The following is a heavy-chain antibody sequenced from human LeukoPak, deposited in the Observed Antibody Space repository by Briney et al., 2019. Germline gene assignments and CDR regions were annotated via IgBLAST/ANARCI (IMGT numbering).Heavy chain of an antibody. Sequence: GRSLRLSCAASGFTFSSYAMHWVRQAPGKGLEWVAVISYDGSNKYYADSVKGRFPISRDNSKNTLYLQMNSLRPEDTAVYYCARAGVPGTDYYYYMDVWGKGTTVTVSS. V-gene: IGHV3-30-3*01. CDR1: GFTFSSYA. J-gene: IGHJ6*03. CDR3: ARAGVPGTDYYYYMDV. D-gene: IGHD6-19*01. CDR2: ISYDGSNK.